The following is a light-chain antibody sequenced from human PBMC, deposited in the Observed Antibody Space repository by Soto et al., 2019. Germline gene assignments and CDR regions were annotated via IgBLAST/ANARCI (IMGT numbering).Light chain of an antibody. CDR1: RSVLYKSNNKNH. J-gene: IGKJ4*01. CDR3: QQYFDVPFT. CDR2: WAS. V-gene: IGKV4-1*01. Sequence: DIFLTQSPDSLAVSLDEMATINCKCSRSVLYKSNNKNHLAWYQQKPGQPPQLIIYWASTRESGVPERFSGSGSGTDFTLTISSLEAEDVAFYWCQQYFDVPFTFGGGTKVDIK.